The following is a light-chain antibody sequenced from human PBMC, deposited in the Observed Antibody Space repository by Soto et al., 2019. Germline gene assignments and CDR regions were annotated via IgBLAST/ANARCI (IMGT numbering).Light chain of an antibody. V-gene: IGKV1-39*01. CDR3: QQSHSRVT. J-gene: IGKJ1*01. CDR2: AAS. Sequence: DIKMTQSPSSLSASVGDSVTISCRASQTISSRLSWYPQEPGKAPRLLIYAASRLQSGVPSRFTGSGSGTDFTLTISGLQPEDFATYYCQQSHSRVTFGQGTQVDIK. CDR1: QTISSR.